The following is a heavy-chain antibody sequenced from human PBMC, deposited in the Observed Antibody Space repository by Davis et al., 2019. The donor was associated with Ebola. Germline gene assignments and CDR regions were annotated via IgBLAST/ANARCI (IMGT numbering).Heavy chain of an antibody. V-gene: IGHV4-34*01. Sequence: MPSETLSLTCTVSGGPITSGGYYWSWIRQPPGKGLEWIGEINHSGSTNYNPSLKSRVTISVDTSKNQFSLRLSSVTAADTAVYYCARGRVAATTVVYYYYGMDVWGKGTTVTVSS. D-gene: IGHD6-13*01. CDR3: ARGRVAATTVVYYYYGMDV. J-gene: IGHJ6*04. CDR2: INHSGST. CDR1: GGPITSGGYY.